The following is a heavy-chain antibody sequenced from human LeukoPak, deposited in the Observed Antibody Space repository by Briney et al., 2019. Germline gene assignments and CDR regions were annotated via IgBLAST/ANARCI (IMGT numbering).Heavy chain of an antibody. CDR1: GGTFSSYA. CDR2: IIPIFGTA. D-gene: IGHD6-19*01. J-gene: IGHJ4*02. CDR3: ARAPGGWSPNFDY. Sequence: SVKVSCKASGGTFSSYAISWVRQAPGQGLEWMGGIIPIFGTANYAQKFRGRVTITADKSTSTAYMELSSLRSEDTAVYYCARAPGGWSPNFDYWGQGTLVTVSS. V-gene: IGHV1-69*06.